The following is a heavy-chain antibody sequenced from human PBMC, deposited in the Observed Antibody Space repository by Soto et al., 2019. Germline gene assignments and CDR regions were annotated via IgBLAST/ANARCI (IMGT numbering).Heavy chain of an antibody. V-gene: IGHV3-23*01. Sequence: EVQLLESGGGLVQPGGSLRLSCAASGFTFSSYAMSWVRQAPGKGLEWVSGISGSGGRTYYADSVKGRFTISRDNSXXTXYXXMNSLRAEDTAVYYCAKDQVPYCSGGSCTYWYFDLWGRGTLVTVSS. D-gene: IGHD2-15*01. CDR2: ISGSGGRT. CDR3: AKDQVPYCSGGSCTYWYFDL. CDR1: GFTFSSYA. J-gene: IGHJ2*01.